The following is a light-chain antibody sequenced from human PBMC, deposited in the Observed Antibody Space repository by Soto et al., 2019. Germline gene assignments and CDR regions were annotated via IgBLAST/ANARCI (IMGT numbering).Light chain of an antibody. Sequence: EIVLTQSPGTLSLSPGERATLSCRASQSVSSSQLAWYQQKLGQPPRLLFYDASTRATGIPDRFSGSGSGTDFTLIFTSLEPEDFALYLCQQHVGPPFALGQGTRLEIK. V-gene: IGKV3-20*01. J-gene: IGKJ2*01. CDR1: QSVSSSQ. CDR3: QQHVGPPFA. CDR2: DAS.